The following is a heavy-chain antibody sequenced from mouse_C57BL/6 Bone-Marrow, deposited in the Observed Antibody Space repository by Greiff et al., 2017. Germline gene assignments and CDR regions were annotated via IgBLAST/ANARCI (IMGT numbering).Heavy chain of an antibody. V-gene: IGHV1-69*01. CDR2: IDPSDSYT. J-gene: IGHJ2*01. CDR3: ARGAYYFDY. CDR1: GYTFTSYW. Sequence: QVQLQQPGSELVMPGASVKLSCKASGYTFTSYWMHWVKQRPGQGLEWIGEIDPSDSYTNYNQKFNGKSTLTVDKSSSTAYMQLSSLTSEDSAVYYCARGAYYFDYWGQGTTLTVSS.